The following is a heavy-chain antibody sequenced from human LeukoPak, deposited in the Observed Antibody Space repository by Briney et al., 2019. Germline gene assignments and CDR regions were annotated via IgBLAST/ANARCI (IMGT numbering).Heavy chain of an antibody. Sequence: GGSLRLSCEASGFTFGSHAMYWVRQAPGKGLEWVAGIFGSGGSPHYTDSVKGRFTISRDNSRNTVYLQINSLRADDTAVYYCGKTTVGYSSGQKPAWPVDYWGQGTLVTVSS. J-gene: IGHJ4*02. CDR1: GFTFGSHA. CDR2: IFGSGGSP. D-gene: IGHD5-18*01. CDR3: GKTTVGYSSGQKPAWPVDY. V-gene: IGHV3-23*01.